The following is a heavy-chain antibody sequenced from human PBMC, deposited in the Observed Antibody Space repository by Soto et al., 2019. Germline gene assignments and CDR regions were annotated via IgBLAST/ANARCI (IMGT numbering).Heavy chain of an antibody. CDR2: IYYSGST. D-gene: IGHD3-22*01. V-gene: IGHV4-59*08. J-gene: IGHJ6*03. Sequence: PSDTLSLTCTVSGGSISIYYWSWIRQPPGKGLEWIGYIYYSGSTNYNPSLKSRVTISVDTSKNQFSLKLSSVTAADTAVYYCAMQRHDRAPAPYYMDVWGKGTTVTVSS. CDR3: AMQRHDRAPAPYYMDV. CDR1: GGSISIYY.